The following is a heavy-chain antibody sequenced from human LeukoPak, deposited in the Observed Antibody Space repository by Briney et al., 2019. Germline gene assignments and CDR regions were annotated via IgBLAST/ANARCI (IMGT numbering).Heavy chain of an antibody. D-gene: IGHD2-21*02. V-gene: IGHV1-69*04. J-gene: IGHJ6*02. CDR3: AREGYCGGDCYYIGSYGMDV. CDR1: GGTFSSYA. Sequence: SVKVSCKASGGTFSSYAISWVRQAPGQGLEWMGRIIPILGIANYAQKFQGRVTITADKSTSTAYMELSSLRSEDTAVYYCAREGYCGGDCYYIGSYGMDVWGQGTTVTVSS. CDR2: IIPILGIA.